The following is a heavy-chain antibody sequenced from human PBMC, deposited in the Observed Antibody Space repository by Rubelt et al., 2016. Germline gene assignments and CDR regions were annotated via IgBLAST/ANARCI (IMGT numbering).Heavy chain of an antibody. Sequence: QVQLQESGPGLVKPSETLSLTCTVSGGPISSYYWSWIRQPPGKGLEWIGYIYYSGSTNYNPSLKRRVTISVDTSKNQFARKLGSVTAADTAVYYCARQTPNVVARHFDYWGQGTLVTVSS. D-gene: IGHD2-2*01. V-gene: IGHV4-59*08. CDR3: ARQTPNVVARHFDY. CDR2: IYYSGST. CDR1: GGPISSYY. J-gene: IGHJ4*02.